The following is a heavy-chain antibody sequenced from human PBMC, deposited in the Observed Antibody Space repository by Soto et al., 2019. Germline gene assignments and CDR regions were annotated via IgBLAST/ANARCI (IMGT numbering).Heavy chain of an antibody. V-gene: IGHV3-23*01. CDR1: GFTFNAYA. D-gene: IGHD4-4*01. J-gene: IGHJ4*02. Sequence: EVQLLESGGGLVLPGGSVRLSCAASGFTFNAYAMTWVRQAPGKGLEWVSAIGGSGGNRYYAASVKGRFTISRDNSKDALDLQMNSLRVEDTAVYYCARVASDYINSVDHWGQGILVTVSS. CDR3: ARVASDYINSVDH. CDR2: IGGSGGNR.